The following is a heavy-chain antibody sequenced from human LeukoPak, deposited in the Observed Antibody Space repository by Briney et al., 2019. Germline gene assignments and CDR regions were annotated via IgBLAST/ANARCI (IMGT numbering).Heavy chain of an antibody. Sequence: SVKVSCKASGGTFSSYTISWVRQAPGQGLEWMGRIIPILGIANYAQKFQGGVTITADKSTSTAYMELSSLRSEDTAVYYCARDSGYDPNWFDPWGQGTLVTVSS. D-gene: IGHD5-12*01. J-gene: IGHJ5*02. CDR2: IIPILGIA. V-gene: IGHV1-69*02. CDR3: ARDSGYDPNWFDP. CDR1: GGTFSSYT.